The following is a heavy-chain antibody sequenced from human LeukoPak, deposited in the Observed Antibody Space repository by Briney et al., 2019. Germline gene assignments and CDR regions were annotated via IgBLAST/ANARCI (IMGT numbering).Heavy chain of an antibody. Sequence: ASVKVSCKASGYTFSTYVIIWVRQAPGQGLEWMRWISTYNGNTKYAQKVQGRVTMTADTSTSTASMELRSLRSDDTAVYYCARDNHVDYEGAFDYWGQGTLVTVSS. CDR3: ARDNHVDYEGAFDY. V-gene: IGHV1-18*01. D-gene: IGHD4-17*01. J-gene: IGHJ4*02. CDR1: GYTFSTYV. CDR2: ISTYNGNT.